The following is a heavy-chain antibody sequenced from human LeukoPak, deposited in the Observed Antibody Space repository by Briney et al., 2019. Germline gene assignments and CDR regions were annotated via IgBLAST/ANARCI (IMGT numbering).Heavy chain of an antibody. CDR2: INWNGGST. CDR3: ARGGAKGSFDY. V-gene: IGHV3-20*04. CDR1: GFTFDDYG. Sequence: GGSLRLSCAASGFTFDDYGMSWVRQAPGKGLEWVPGINWNGGSTGYADSVKGRFTISRDNAKNSLYLQMNSLRVEDTSVYYCARGGAKGSFDYWGQGTLVTVSS. J-gene: IGHJ4*02.